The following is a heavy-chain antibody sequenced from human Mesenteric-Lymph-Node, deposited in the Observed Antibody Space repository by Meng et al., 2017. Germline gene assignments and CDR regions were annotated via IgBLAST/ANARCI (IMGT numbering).Heavy chain of an antibody. J-gene: IGHJ3*02. CDR3: ARDSRGGSYWSDAFDI. Sequence: GESLKISCAASGFIFSNFEMNWVRQAPGKGLEWVSYISNGGSTKSYADAVKGRFTISRDNAKNSLYLQMNSLRAEDTAVYYCARDSRGGSYWSDAFDIWGQGTMVTVSS. CDR1: GFIFSNFE. D-gene: IGHD1-26*01. V-gene: IGHV3-48*03. CDR2: ISNGGSTK.